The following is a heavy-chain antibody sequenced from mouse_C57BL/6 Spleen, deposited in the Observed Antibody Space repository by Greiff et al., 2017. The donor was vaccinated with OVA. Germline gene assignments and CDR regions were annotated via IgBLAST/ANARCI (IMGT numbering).Heavy chain of an antibody. Sequence: EVTLVESGGGLVQPKGSLKLSCAASGFTFNTYAMHWVRQAPGKGLEWVARIRSKSSNYATYYADSVKDRFTISRDDSQSMLYLQMNNLKTEDTAMYYCGGYGSSRYAMDYWGQGTSVTVSS. CDR1: GFTFNTYA. J-gene: IGHJ4*01. CDR2: IRSKSSNYAT. CDR3: GGYGSSRYAMDY. D-gene: IGHD1-1*01. V-gene: IGHV10-3*01.